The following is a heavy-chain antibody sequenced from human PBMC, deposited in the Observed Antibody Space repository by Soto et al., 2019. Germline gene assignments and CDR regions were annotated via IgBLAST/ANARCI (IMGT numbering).Heavy chain of an antibody. J-gene: IGHJ4*02. V-gene: IGHV3-23*01. Sequence: GGSLRLSCAASGFTFSSYAMSWVRQAPGKGLEWVSAISGSGGSTYYADSVKGRFTISRDNSKNTLYLQMNSLRAEDTAVYYCAKALVGATGPFAPPNFDYWGQGTLVTVSS. CDR2: ISGSGGST. D-gene: IGHD1-26*01. CDR3: AKALVGATGPFAPPNFDY. CDR1: GFTFSSYA.